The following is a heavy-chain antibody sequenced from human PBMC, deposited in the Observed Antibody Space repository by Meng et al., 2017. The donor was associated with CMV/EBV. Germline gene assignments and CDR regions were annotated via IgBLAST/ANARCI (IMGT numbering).Heavy chain of an antibody. CDR1: GYTFTSYY. Sequence: ASVKVSCKASGYTFTSYYMHWVRQAPGQGLEWMGIINPSGGSTSYAQKFQGRVTMTRDTSTSTVYTELSSLRSEDTAVYYCARGGADCSSTSCYRGNYYYYYGMDVWGQGTTVTVSS. V-gene: IGHV1-46*01. CDR3: ARGGADCSSTSCYRGNYYYYYGMDV. CDR2: INPSGGST. J-gene: IGHJ6*02. D-gene: IGHD2-2*01.